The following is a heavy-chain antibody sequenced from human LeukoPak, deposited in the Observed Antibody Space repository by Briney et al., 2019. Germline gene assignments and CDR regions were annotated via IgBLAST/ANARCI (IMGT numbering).Heavy chain of an antibody. CDR1: GYTFTSYD. V-gene: IGHV1-8*01. J-gene: IGHJ6*02. CDR3: ARGKDYGDYVGGFRYYYYYGMDV. D-gene: IGHD4-17*01. CDR2: MNPNSGNT. Sequence: ASVKVSCKASGYTFTSYDINWVRQATGQGLEGMGWMNPNSGNTGYAQKFQGRVTMTRNTSISTAYMELSSLRSEDTAVYYCARGKDYGDYVGGFRYYYYYGMDVWGQGTTVTVSS.